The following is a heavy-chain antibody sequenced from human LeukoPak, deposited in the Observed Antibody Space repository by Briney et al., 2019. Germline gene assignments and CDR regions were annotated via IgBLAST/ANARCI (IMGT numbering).Heavy chain of an antibody. Sequence: PSETLSLTCTVSGGSISSYYWSWIRQPPGKGLEWIGYIYYSGSTNYNPSLKSRVTISVDTSKNQFSLKLSSVTAADTAVYYCARNSGSYGGKQGVGYWGQGTLVTVSS. CDR2: IYYSGST. CDR3: ARNSGSYGGKQGVGY. J-gene: IGHJ4*02. CDR1: GGSISSYY. V-gene: IGHV4-59*12. D-gene: IGHD1-26*01.